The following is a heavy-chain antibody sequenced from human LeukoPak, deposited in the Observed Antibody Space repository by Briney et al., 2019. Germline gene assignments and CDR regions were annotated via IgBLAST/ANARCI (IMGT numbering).Heavy chain of an antibody. CDR2: IYYSGST. J-gene: IGHJ4*02. CDR1: GGSISSYY. V-gene: IGHV4-59*08. D-gene: IGHD4-17*01. CDR3: ARRVYYGDYAHFDY. Sequence: RSSETLSLTCTGSGGSISSYYWSWIRQPPGKGLEWIGYIYYSGSTNYNPSLKSRVTISVDTSKNQFSLKLSSVTAADTAVYYCARRVYYGDYAHFDYWGQGTLVTVSS.